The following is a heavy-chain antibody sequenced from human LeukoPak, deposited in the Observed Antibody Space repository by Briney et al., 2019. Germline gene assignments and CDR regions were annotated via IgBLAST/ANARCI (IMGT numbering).Heavy chain of an antibody. CDR2: IYYSGST. Sequence: SETLSLTCTVSGGSISSYYWSWIRQPPGEGLEWSGYIYYSGSTNYNPSLKSRGTISVDTSKNQFSLKLSSVTAADTAVYYCARLGGSGSYYRDYWGQGTLVTVSS. J-gene: IGHJ4*02. V-gene: IGHV4-59*01. D-gene: IGHD3-10*01. CDR3: ARLGGSGSYYRDY. CDR1: GGSISSYY.